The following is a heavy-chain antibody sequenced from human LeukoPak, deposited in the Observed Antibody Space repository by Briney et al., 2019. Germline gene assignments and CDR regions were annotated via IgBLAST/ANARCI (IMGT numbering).Heavy chain of an antibody. CDR1: GGSISSYY. CDR3: ARDRGFCVEAAHFDY. J-gene: IGHJ4*02. D-gene: IGHD6-25*01. V-gene: IGHV4-4*07. Sequence: SETLSLTCTVSGGSISSYYWSWIRQPAGKGLEWIGRIYTSGSTNYNPSLKSRVTMSVDTSKNQFSLKLSSVTAADTAVYYCARDRGFCVEAAHFDYWGQGTLVTVSS. CDR2: IYTSGST.